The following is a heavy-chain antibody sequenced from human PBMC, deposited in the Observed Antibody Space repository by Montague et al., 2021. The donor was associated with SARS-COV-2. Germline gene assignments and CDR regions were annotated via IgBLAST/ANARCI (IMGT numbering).Heavy chain of an antibody. D-gene: IGHD3-3*01. CDR2: IYYTGTT. CDR3: ARHVIPRSQSGLGWFDP. J-gene: IGHJ5*02. V-gene: IGHV4-39*01. Sequence: SETLFLTCTVSGDPIRTNSYYWGWLRQPPGKGLEWIGSIYYTGTTFSKPSLKSRVTLSVDTSKNQFSLRLSSVTAADTALYHCARHVIPRSQSGLGWFDPWGQGTLVTVSS. CDR1: GDPIRTNSYY.